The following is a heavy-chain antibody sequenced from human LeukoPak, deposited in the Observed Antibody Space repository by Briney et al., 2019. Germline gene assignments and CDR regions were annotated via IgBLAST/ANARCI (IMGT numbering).Heavy chain of an antibody. CDR1: GGSISSGGYY. CDR2: IYYSGST. J-gene: IGHJ6*02. CDR3: ARGEYGSGSLNYYYYGMDV. Sequence: SQTLSLTCTVSGGSISSGGYYWSWIRQHPGKGLEWIGYIYYSGSTYYNPSLKSRVTISVDTSKNQFSLMLSSVTAADTAVYYCARGEYGSGSLNYYYYGMDVWGQGTTVTVSS. D-gene: IGHD3-10*01. V-gene: IGHV4-31*03.